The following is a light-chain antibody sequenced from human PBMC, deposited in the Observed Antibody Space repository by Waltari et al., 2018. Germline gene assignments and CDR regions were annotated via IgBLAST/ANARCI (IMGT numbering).Light chain of an antibody. CDR1: QSVSFS. Sequence: EIVLTQSPATLSLSPGDRATLSCRASQSVSFSLSWYQQKAGQAPRLVIYDALDRATGIPARFIGSGSGTDFNLTISRLESEDFAVYFCLQRKSWPPVTFGGGTRVEIK. CDR3: LQRKSWPPVT. J-gene: IGKJ4*01. CDR2: DAL. V-gene: IGKV3-11*01.